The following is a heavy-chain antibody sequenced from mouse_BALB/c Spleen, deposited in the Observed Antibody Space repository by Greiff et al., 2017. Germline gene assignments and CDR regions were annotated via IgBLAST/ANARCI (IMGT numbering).Heavy chain of an antibody. D-gene: IGHD2-1*01. CDR3: TREWGNYAWFAY. V-gene: IGHV1-5*01. CDR2: IYPGNSDT. J-gene: IGHJ3*01. CDR1: GYSFTSYW. Sequence: VQLQQSGTVLARPGASVKMSCKASGYSFTSYWMHWVKQRPGQGLEWIGAIYPGNSDTSYNQKFKGKAKLTAVTSASTAYMELSSLTNEDSAFYYCTREWGNYAWFAYWGQGTLVTVSA.